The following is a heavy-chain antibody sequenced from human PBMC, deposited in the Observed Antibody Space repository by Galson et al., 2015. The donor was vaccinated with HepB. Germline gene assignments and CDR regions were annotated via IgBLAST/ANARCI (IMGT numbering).Heavy chain of an antibody. D-gene: IGHD6-19*01. CDR3: ARDRYSAGWKIGLFDY. V-gene: IGHV1-69*13. CDR1: GGTFRNYP. Sequence: SLKVSCKASGGTFRNYPISWVRQAPGKGLEWMAGIFPMFGSANYAQKFQGRVTITADDSTSTAYMELRSLKSEDTAMYYCARDRYSAGWKIGLFDYWGQGSLVTVSS. J-gene: IGHJ4*02. CDR2: IFPMFGSA.